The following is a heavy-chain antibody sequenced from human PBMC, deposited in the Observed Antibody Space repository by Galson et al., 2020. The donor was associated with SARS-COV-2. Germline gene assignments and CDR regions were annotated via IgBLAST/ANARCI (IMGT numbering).Heavy chain of an antibody. V-gene: IGHV3-11*01. CDR1: GFSFSDYY. J-gene: IGHJ3*02. CDR2: ISRSAIAI. CDR3: ARERAAAAKGAAFDI. Sequence: GGSLRLSCAASGFSFSDYYMSWIRQAPGKGLEWVSYISRSAIAIYYADSVKGRFTISRDNAKNSLYLQMNSLRAEDTAIYYCARERAAAAKGAAFDIWGQGTMVTVSS. D-gene: IGHD6-13*01.